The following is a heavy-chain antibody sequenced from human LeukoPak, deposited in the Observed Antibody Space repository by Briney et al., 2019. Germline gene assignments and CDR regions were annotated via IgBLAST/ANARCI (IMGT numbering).Heavy chain of an antibody. Sequence: ASVKVSCKASGYTFTSYYMHWVRQAPGQGLEWMGIINPSGGSTSYAQKFQGRVTMTRDTSTSTVYMELSSLRSEDTAVYYCARDQRDYYDSSGYYHDAFDIWGQGTMVTVSS. CDR1: GYTFTSYY. CDR3: ARDQRDYYDSSGYYHDAFDI. V-gene: IGHV1-46*01. J-gene: IGHJ3*02. CDR2: INPSGGST. D-gene: IGHD3-22*01.